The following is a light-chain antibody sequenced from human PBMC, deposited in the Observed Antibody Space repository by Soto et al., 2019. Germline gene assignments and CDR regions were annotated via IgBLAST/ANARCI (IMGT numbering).Light chain of an antibody. CDR1: QSVNND. CDR2: DAS. J-gene: IGKJ2*01. Sequence: EIVMTQSPATLSVSPGERVTLSCRASQSVNNDLVWYQQKPGQAPRPLIYDASTRAAGIPVRFRGSGSGTDFTLTIISLQSEDLAGYSCQQYNNWPRTFGQGTKLEIK. CDR3: QQYNNWPRT. V-gene: IGKV3-15*01.